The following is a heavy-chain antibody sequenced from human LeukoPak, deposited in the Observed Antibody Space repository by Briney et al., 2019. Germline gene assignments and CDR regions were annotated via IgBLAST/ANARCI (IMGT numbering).Heavy chain of an antibody. CDR3: ERGYYDSSGYYYTLRWDDY. CDR1: GYTFAGYY. Sequence: ASVKVSCKPSGYTFAGYYMHWVRQAPGQRLDWMGWINPNSGGTNYAQKFQGRVTMTRDTSISTAYMELSRLRSDDTAVYYCERGYYDSSGYYYTLRWDDYWGQGTLVTVSS. V-gene: IGHV1-2*02. J-gene: IGHJ4*02. D-gene: IGHD3-22*01. CDR2: INPNSGGT.